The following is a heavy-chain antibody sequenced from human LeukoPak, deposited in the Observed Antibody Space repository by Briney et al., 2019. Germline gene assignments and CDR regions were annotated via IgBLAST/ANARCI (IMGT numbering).Heavy chain of an antibody. Sequence: GGPLRLSCAASGFTFSSYAMSWVRQAPGKGLEWVSAISGSGGSTYYADSVKGRFTISRDNSKNTLYLQMNSLRAEDTAVYYCAKYGYSSGWYGVIDYWGQGTLVTVSS. D-gene: IGHD6-19*01. CDR1: GFTFSSYA. CDR3: AKYGYSSGWYGVIDY. V-gene: IGHV3-23*01. J-gene: IGHJ4*02. CDR2: ISGSGGST.